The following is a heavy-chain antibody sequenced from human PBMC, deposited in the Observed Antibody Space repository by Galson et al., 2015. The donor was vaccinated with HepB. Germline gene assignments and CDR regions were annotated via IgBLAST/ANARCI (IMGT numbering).Heavy chain of an antibody. CDR1: GFTFSSYG. Sequence: SLRLSCAASGFTFSSYGMHWVRQAPGKGLEWVAFIRYDGSNKYYADSVKGRFTISRDNSKNTLYLQMNSLRAEDTAVYYCAKDISTVVRGVSYYYYYYGMDVWGQGTTVTVSS. D-gene: IGHD3-10*01. J-gene: IGHJ6*02. CDR3: AKDISTVVRGVSYYYYYYGMDV. V-gene: IGHV3-30*02. CDR2: IRYDGSNK.